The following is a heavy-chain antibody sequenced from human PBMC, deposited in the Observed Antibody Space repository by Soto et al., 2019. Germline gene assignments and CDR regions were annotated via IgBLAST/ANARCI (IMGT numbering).Heavy chain of an antibody. CDR2: ISWNSGSI. CDR3: ARGAYNSGWYNLDYFYGLDV. Sequence: GGSLRLSCAASGFTFDDYAMHWVRQAPGEGLEWVSGISWNSGSIGYADSVKGRFTISRDNAKNSLYLQMNSLRAGDTAIYYCARGAYNSGWYNLDYFYGLDVWGQGTTVTVSS. D-gene: IGHD6-19*01. J-gene: IGHJ6*02. V-gene: IGHV3-9*01. CDR1: GFTFDDYA.